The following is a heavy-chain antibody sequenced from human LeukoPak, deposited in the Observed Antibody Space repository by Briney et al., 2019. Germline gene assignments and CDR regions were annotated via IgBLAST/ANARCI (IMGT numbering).Heavy chain of an antibody. CDR1: GFTFSSYA. CDR3: ARDLRGPYVFDY. J-gene: IGHJ4*02. D-gene: IGHD3-10*02. CDR2: ISGSGGST. Sequence: GGSLRLSCAASGFTFSSYAMSWVRQAPGKGLEWVSAISGSGGSTYYADSVKGRFTISRDNSKNTLYLQMNSLRAEDTAVYYCARDLRGPYVFDYWGQGTLVTVSS. V-gene: IGHV3-23*01.